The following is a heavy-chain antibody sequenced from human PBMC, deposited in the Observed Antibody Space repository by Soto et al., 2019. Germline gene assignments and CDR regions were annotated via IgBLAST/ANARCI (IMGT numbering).Heavy chain of an antibody. D-gene: IGHD3-16*01. CDR1: GGSISTKDSH. V-gene: IGHV4-31*01. J-gene: IGHJ4*02. CDR3: ARSYAWGAFDC. CDR2: ISYSGDP. Sequence: PSETLSLTCTVSGGSISTKDSHWSWIRQHPGRGLEWIGFISYSGDPNYNPSLKSQVTISLDTSKTQFSLKLTSLTAADTAMYYCARSYAWGAFDCWGQGTLVTVSS.